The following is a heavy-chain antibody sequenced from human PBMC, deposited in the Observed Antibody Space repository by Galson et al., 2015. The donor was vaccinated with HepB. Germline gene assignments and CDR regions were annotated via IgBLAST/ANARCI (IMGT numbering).Heavy chain of an antibody. CDR1: GFTFSSYW. Sequence: SLRLSCAASGFTFSSYWMSWVRQAPGKGLEWVANIKQDGSEKYYVDSVKGRFTISRDNAKNSLYPQMNSLRAEDTAVYYCATAHGSYAFDIWGQGTMVTVSS. CDR3: ATAHGSYAFDI. CDR2: IKQDGSEK. V-gene: IGHV3-7*01. J-gene: IGHJ3*02.